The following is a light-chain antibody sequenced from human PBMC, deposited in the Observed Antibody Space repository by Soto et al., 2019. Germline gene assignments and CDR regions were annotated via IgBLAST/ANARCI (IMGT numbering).Light chain of an antibody. CDR3: QQYGSSLRT. Sequence: EIVLTQSPGTLSLSPGERATLSCRASQSVSSSYLAWYQQKPGQAPRLLIYGASSRATGIPDRFSGSGSGTDFTLTISRLEPEDFAVYYCQQYGSSLRTFGQGTYVEIK. CDR2: GAS. J-gene: IGKJ1*01. CDR1: QSVSSSY. V-gene: IGKV3-20*01.